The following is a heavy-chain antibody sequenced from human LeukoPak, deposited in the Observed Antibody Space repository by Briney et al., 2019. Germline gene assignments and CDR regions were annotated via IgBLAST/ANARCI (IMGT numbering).Heavy chain of an antibody. J-gene: IGHJ5*02. CDR2: LRDDGSNK. CDR1: GFTTSSYG. Sequence: SGGSLRLSCAAAGFTTSSYGMHWVRQAAGNGLEWVVFLRDDGSNKYYADSVKGRFTISRDNSRNTLFLQMNSLRAEETAVYYCAKDRGSSRFDPWGQGTLVTVSS. V-gene: IGHV3-30*02. D-gene: IGHD6-13*01. CDR3: AKDRGSSRFDP.